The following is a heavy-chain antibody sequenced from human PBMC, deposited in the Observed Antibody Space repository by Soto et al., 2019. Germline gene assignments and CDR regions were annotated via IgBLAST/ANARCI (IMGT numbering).Heavy chain of an antibody. V-gene: IGHV3-23*01. CDR3: TKGRHLEWFLSGGGEES. D-gene: IGHD3-3*01. CDR2: INGGGIST. Sequence: QLLQSGGGLVQPGGSLRLSCAASGFTFRNYAMSWVRQTPEKGLEWVSAINGGGISTYYADSVKGRFTISRDQSKNTIYLQMDSLRVEDTALYYCTKGRHLEWFLSGGGEESWGRGTLVTVSS. J-gene: IGHJ5*02. CDR1: GFTFRNYA.